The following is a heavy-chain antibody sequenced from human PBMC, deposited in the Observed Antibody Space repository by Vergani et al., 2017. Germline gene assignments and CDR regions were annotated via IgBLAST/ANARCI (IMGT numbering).Heavy chain of an antibody. J-gene: IGHJ4*02. CDR3: ARGAGGDYVSSFDY. Sequence: QVQLVESGGGVVQPGRSLRLSCAASGFTFSSYAMHWVRQAPGKGLEWVAVISYDGINKYYADSVKGRFTISRNNSKNTLYLQMNSLRAEDTAVYYCARGAGGDYVSSFDYWGEGTLVTVSS. CDR1: GFTFSSYA. V-gene: IGHV3-30-3*01. CDR2: ISYDGINK. D-gene: IGHD4-17*01.